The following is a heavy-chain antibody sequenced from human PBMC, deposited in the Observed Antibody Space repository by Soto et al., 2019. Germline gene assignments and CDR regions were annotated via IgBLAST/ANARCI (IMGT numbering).Heavy chain of an antibody. V-gene: IGHV3-72*01. CDR3: GRLSRGYFYDY. J-gene: IGHJ4*02. CDR2: SRNKANSYTT. CDR1: GFTFSDHY. D-gene: IGHD3-22*01. Sequence: EVQLVESGGGLVQPGGSLRLSCAASGFTFSDHYMDWVRQAPGKGLEWVGRSRNKANSYTTEYAASVKGRFTISRDGSKNSLYLQMNSLNTEDTAVYYCGRLSRGYFYDYWGQGTLVTVSS.